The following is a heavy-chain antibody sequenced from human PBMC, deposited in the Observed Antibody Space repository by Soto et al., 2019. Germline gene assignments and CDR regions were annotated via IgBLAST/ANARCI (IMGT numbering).Heavy chain of an antibody. D-gene: IGHD1-7*01. CDR2: ISANNGNT. CDR1: GYTFTTSG. V-gene: IGHV1-18*01. J-gene: IGHJ4*02. Sequence: QVQLVQSGAEVKKPGASVKVSCKASGYTFTTSGITWVRQAPGQGLEWMGWISANNGNTNYAQNVQGRVTMTTATSTSTAYMELRSLRTDATAVYYCARCGNWNYASDSWGQGTLVTVS. CDR3: ARCGNWNYASDS.